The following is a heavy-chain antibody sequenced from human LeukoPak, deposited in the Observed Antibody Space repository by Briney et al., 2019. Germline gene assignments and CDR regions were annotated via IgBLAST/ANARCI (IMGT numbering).Heavy chain of an antibody. CDR3: ATGGQQLAYFDY. CDR2: IYLGDSDT. Sequence: GESLKISFKTSGYILAIYWIGWVRQMPGEGLEWMGIIYLGDSDTRYSPSFQGQVTISADKSISTAYLQWGSLKASDTAIYYCATGGQQLAYFDYWGQGTLVTVSS. J-gene: IGHJ4*02. CDR1: GYILAIYW. V-gene: IGHV5-51*01. D-gene: IGHD6-13*01.